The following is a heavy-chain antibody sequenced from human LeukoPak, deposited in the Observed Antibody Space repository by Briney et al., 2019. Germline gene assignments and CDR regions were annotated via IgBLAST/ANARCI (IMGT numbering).Heavy chain of an antibody. CDR3: ARDRGVREYYFDY. CDR1: GFTFSDYY. V-gene: IGHV3-11*06. D-gene: IGHD3-10*01. Sequence: GGSLRPSCAASGFTFSDYYMSWIRQAPGKGLEWVSYISSSSSYTNYADSVKGRFTISRDNAKNSLYLQMNSLRAEDTAVYYCARDRGVREYYFDYWGQGTLVTVSS. CDR2: ISSSSSYT. J-gene: IGHJ4*02.